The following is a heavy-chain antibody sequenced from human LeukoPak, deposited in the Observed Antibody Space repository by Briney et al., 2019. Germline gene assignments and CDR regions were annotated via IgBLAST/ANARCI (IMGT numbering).Heavy chain of an antibody. J-gene: IGHJ4*02. CDR3: ARAYQWRDFDY. CDR1: GFTFSSYW. D-gene: IGHD6-19*01. V-gene: IGHV3-7*01. Sequence: RGSLRLSCAASGFTFSSYWMSWVRQAPGKGLEWVANINQDGGKKYYVDSVKGRFTISRDNTENSLYLQTNSLRAEDTAVYYCARAYQWRDFDYWGQGTLVTVSS. CDR2: INQDGGKK.